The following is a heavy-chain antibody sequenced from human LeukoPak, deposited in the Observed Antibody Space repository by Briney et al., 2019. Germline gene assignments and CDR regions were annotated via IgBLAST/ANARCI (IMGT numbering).Heavy chain of an antibody. V-gene: IGHV4-34*01. CDR1: GGSFSGYY. CDR2: INHSGST. J-gene: IGHJ5*02. Sequence: SETLSLTCAVYGGSFSGYYWSWIRQPPGKGLEWIGEINHSGSTNYNPSLKSRVTISVDTSKNQFSLKLSSVTAADTAVYYCARGSRYRSELLWFGELLGWFDPWGQGTLVTVSS. D-gene: IGHD3-10*01. CDR3: ARGSRYRSELLWFGELLGWFDP.